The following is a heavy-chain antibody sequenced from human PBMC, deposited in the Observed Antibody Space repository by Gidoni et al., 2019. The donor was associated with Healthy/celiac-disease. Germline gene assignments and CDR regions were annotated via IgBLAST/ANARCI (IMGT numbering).Heavy chain of an antibody. CDR3: ASGGRITGTTVRFDP. D-gene: IGHD1-7*01. V-gene: IGHV3-48*02. CDR1: GFTFSSYS. Sequence: EVQLVESGGGLVQPGGSLRLSCAASGFTFSSYSMNWVRQAPGKGLEWVSYISSSSSNIYYADSVKGRFTISRDNAKNSLYLQMNSLRDEDTAVYYCASGGRITGTTVRFDPWGQGTLVTVSS. CDR2: ISSSSSNI. J-gene: IGHJ5*02.